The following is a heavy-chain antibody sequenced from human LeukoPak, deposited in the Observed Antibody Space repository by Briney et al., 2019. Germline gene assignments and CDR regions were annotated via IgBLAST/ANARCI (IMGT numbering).Heavy chain of an antibody. V-gene: IGHV3-7*05. CDR1: GFTFRRLW. CDR2: INQEGSAK. Sequence: GGSLRLSCAASGFTFRRLWMTWVRQAPGKGLEWVANINQEGSAKYYVDSVKGRFTISRDNAKNSLYLQMNSLRAEDTAVYYCARDQTWFDPWGQGTLVTVSS. J-gene: IGHJ5*02. CDR3: ARDQTWFDP.